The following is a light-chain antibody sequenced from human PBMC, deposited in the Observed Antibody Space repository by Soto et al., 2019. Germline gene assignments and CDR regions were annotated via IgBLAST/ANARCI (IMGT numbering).Light chain of an antibody. CDR1: QSISSY. CDR2: AAS. V-gene: IGKV1-39*01. J-gene: IGKJ1*01. CDR3: KQSYSTPPT. Sequence: DIQMTQSPSSLSASVGDRVTITCRASQSISSYLNWYQQKPGKAPNLLIYAASSLQSGVPSRFSGSGSGTDFTLTIGSLHPEDFATYYCKQSYSTPPTFGQGTKVEIK.